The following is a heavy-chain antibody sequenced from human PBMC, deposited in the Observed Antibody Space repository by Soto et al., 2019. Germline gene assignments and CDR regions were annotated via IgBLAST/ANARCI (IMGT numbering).Heavy chain of an antibody. CDR1: GYTFTSYG. CDR2: FDPEDGET. V-gene: IGHV1-24*01. CDR3: AKSSGYYSYRY. Sequence: ASVKVSCKASGYTFTSYGISWVRQAPGQGLEWMGGFDPEDGETIYAQKFQGRVTMTEDTSTDTAYMELSSLRSEDTAVYYCAKSSGYYSYRYWGQGTLVTVSS. D-gene: IGHD3-22*01. J-gene: IGHJ4*02.